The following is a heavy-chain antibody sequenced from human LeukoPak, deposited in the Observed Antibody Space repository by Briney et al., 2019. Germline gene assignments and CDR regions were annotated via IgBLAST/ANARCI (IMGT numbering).Heavy chain of an antibody. J-gene: IGHJ4*02. CDR3: ARVVAVAGTFPDS. V-gene: IGHV4-4*02. D-gene: IGHD6-19*01. CDR1: GGSIGASINSPNW. CDR2: IYYTGTT. Sequence: SGTLSLTCAVSGGSIGASINSPNWWSWVRQPPGKGLEWIGNIYYTGTTYYAPSLKSRVTISIDTSKSQFSLKVSSVTAADTAVYYCARVVAVAGTFPDSWGQGTLVTVSS.